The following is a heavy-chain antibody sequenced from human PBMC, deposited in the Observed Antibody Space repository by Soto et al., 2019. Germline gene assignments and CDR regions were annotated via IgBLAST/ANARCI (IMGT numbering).Heavy chain of an antibody. V-gene: IGHV3-7*01. CDR2: IKQDGSER. J-gene: IGHJ2*01. CDR1: GFTFSRHW. D-gene: IGHD2-21*01. CDR3: VRIVGIWYFDL. Sequence: EVQLVESGGGLVQPGGSLRLSCAASGFTFSRHWMTWVRQAPGRGLEWLVNIKQDGSERYFVDSVKGRFTISRDNARNSMYLQMNSLRVEDTAIYYCVRIVGIWYFDLWGRGTLVTVSS.